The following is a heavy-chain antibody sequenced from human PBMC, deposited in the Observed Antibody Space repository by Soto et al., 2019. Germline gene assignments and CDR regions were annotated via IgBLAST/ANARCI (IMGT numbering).Heavy chain of an antibody. CDR1: GGSISSGGYY. CDR3: ERVGYYDGCGNNASDT. V-gene: IGHV4-31*03. CDR2: IYYSGST. Sequence: QVQLQESGPGLVKPSQTLSLTCTVSGGSISSGGYYWSWIRQHPGKGLEWIGDIYYSGSTNYNPSLKSRVTIPVDTSKNQSSRKGGSEPTAHTSVYDCERVGYYDGCGNNASDTWGQGTRVTVSS. D-gene: IGHD3-22*01. J-gene: IGHJ3*02.